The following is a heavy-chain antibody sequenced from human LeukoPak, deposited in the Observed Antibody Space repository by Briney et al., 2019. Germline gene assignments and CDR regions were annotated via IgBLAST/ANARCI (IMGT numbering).Heavy chain of an antibody. CDR3: AISRVGTIFGVVSGAFDI. CDR1: GVSIGSSHYY. V-gene: IGHV4-61*02. Sequence: PSETLSLTCTVSGVSIGSSHYYWSWIRQPAGKGLEWIGRIYTSGSTNYNPSLKSRVTISVDTSKNQFSLKLSSVTAADTAVYYCAISRVGTIFGVVSGAFDIWGQGTMVTVSS. CDR2: IYTSGST. D-gene: IGHD3-3*01. J-gene: IGHJ3*02.